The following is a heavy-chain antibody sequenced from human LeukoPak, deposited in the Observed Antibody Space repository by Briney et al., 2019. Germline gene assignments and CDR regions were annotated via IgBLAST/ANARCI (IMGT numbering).Heavy chain of an antibody. J-gene: IGHJ4*02. Sequence: SETLSLTCAVYGGSFSGYYWSWIRQPPGKGLEWIGEINHSGSTNYNPSLKSRVTISVDTSKNQFSLKLSSVTAADTAVYYCARGLWWPRPFLDYWGQGTLVTVSS. V-gene: IGHV4-34*01. CDR3: ARGLWWPRPFLDY. CDR1: GGSFSGYY. CDR2: INHSGST. D-gene: IGHD4/OR15-4a*01.